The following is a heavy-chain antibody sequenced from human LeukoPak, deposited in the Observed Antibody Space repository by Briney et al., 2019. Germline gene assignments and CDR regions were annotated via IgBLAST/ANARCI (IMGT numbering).Heavy chain of an antibody. V-gene: IGHV1-69*05. CDR1: GGTFISYA. Sequence: ASVKVSCKASGGTFISYAVSWVRQAPGQGLEWMGGIIPIFGTANYAQKFQGRVTITTDESTSTAYMELSSLRSEDTAVYYCAAHGEGFDPWGQGTLVTVSS. J-gene: IGHJ5*02. CDR2: IIPIFGTA. CDR3: AAHGEGFDP.